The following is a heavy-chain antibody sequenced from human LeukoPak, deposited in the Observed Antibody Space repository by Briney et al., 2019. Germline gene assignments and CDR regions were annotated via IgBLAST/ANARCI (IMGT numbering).Heavy chain of an antibody. J-gene: IGHJ4*02. CDR1: GYTFTSYD. D-gene: IGHD4-17*01. V-gene: IGHV1-8*01. CDR2: MNPNSGNT. CDR3: ASGGEVRGPFDY. Sequence: RASVKVSCKASGYTFTSYDINWVRQATGQGLEWMGWMNPNSGNTGYAQKFQGRVTMTRNTSISTAYMELSSLRSEDTAVYYCASGGEVRGPFDYWGQGTLVTVSS.